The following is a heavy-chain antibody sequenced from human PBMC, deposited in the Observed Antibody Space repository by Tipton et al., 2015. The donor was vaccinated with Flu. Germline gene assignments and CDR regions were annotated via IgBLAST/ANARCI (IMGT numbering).Heavy chain of an antibody. D-gene: IGHD2-21*01. CDR2: IWYDGSNK. CDR3: ARESMAYCGGDCYNYYYYYMDV. V-gene: IGHV3-33*01. Sequence: SLRLSCAASGFTFSSYGMHWVRQAPGKGLEWVAVIWYDGSNKYYADSVKGRFTISRDNSKNTLYLQMNSLRAEDTAVYYCARESMAYCGGDCYNYYYYYMDVWGKGPPVTVSS. J-gene: IGHJ6*03. CDR1: GFTFSSYG.